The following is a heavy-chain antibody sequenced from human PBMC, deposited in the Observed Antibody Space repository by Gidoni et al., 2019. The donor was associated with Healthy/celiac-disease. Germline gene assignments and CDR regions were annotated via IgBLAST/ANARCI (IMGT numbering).Heavy chain of an antibody. CDR1: GFTFRRYG. Sequence: QVHLVESGGGVVQPGRSLRLPCPASGFTFRRYGLHWVRQAPGKGLQWVAVISYDVNNKYYADSVKGRFTISRDNSKNTLYLQMNSLRAEDTAVYFCAKPATPGYSNTWFAYWGQGTLVTVSS. D-gene: IGHD6-13*01. V-gene: IGHV3-30*18. J-gene: IGHJ5*01. CDR2: ISYDVNNK. CDR3: AKPATPGYSNTWFAY.